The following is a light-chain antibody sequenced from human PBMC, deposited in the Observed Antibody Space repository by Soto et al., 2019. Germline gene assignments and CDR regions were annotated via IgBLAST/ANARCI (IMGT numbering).Light chain of an antibody. CDR2: AAS. J-gene: IGKJ5*01. CDR1: KTISSW. CDR3: QQYESLPLT. Sequence: IQMTQSPSTLSGSVGDICTLXXRESKTISSWLAWYQQKPGKAPKXVIYAASSLQSGVPSRFSGSGAGTDFTLTISSLQPEDFATYYCQQYESLPLTFGQGTRLEI. V-gene: IGKV1D-16*01.